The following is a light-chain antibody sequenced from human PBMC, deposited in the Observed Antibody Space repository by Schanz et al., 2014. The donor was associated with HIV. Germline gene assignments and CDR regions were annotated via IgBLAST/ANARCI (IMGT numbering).Light chain of an antibody. V-gene: IGLV1-44*01. Sequence: QSVLTQPPSASGTPGQRVTISCSGSSSNIRSNTINWYQQLPGTAPKLLIYNTYHRPSGVPDRFSGSTSGTSASLVISGLQSEDEADYYCAAWDDSLNGWVFGGGTKLTVL. CDR3: AAWDDSLNGWV. CDR2: NTY. J-gene: IGLJ3*02. CDR1: SSNIRSNT.